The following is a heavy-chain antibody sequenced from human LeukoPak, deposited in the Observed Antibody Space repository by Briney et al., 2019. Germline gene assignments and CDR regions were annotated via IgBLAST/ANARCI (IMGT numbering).Heavy chain of an antibody. CDR3: VRGDYFDY. Sequence: PGGSLRLSCAASGFTFSSYAMSWVRQAPGKGLEWVSSISGSGNRTYYADSVKGRFTISRDNSKNTLFLQMNSLRAGDRAVYYCVRGDYFDYWGQGTLVTVSS. CDR2: ISGSGNRT. J-gene: IGHJ4*02. V-gene: IGHV3-23*01. CDR1: GFTFSSYA.